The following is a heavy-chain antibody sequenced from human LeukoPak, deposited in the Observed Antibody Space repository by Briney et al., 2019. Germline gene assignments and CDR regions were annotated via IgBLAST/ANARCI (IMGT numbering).Heavy chain of an antibody. V-gene: IGHV5-51*01. J-gene: IGHJ1*01. Sequence: GESLKISCKGSGYSFTSYWIAWVRQMPGKGLEWMGIIYPGDSDTRYSPSFQGQVTISADKSISTAYLQWSSLKASDTAIYYCARPLYCSGGSCYSTHWGQGTLVTVSS. D-gene: IGHD2-15*01. CDR2: IYPGDSDT. CDR1: GYSFTSYW. CDR3: ARPLYCSGGSCYSTH.